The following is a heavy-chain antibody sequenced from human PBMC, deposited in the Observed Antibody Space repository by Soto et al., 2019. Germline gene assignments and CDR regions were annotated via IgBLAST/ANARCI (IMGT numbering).Heavy chain of an antibody. V-gene: IGHV1-18*01. CDR2: ISAYNGNT. Sequence: EASVKVSCKASGYTFTSYGISWVRQAPGQGLEWMGWISAYNGNTNYAQKLQGRVTMTTDTSTSTAYMELRSLRSDDTAVYYCARRIDCSSTSCSSEYFQHRGQGTPVTVSS. CDR3: ARRIDCSSTSCSSEYFQH. CDR1: GYTFTSYG. J-gene: IGHJ1*01. D-gene: IGHD2-2*01.